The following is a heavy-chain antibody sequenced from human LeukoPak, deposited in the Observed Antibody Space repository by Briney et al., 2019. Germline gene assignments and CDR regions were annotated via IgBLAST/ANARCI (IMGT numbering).Heavy chain of an antibody. CDR1: GVTFSFSSYA. CDR3: AKEGSIMITFGGVIAHWYFDL. V-gene: IGHV3-23*01. Sequence: GGSLRLSCAASGVTFSFSSYALSWVRQAPGKGLEWVSAISGSGGGTYYADSVKGRFTISRDNSKKTLYMQMNSLRAEDTAVYYWAKEGSIMITFGGVIAHWYFDLWGRGTLVTVSS. D-gene: IGHD3-16*02. J-gene: IGHJ2*01. CDR2: ISGSGGGT.